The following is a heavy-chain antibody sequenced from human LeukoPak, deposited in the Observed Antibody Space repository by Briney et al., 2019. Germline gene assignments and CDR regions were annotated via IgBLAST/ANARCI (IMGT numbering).Heavy chain of an antibody. Sequence: PSETLSLTCSVSGGSIRSGDYFWGWIRQPPGKGLDWIGTIYFSGTTYYNPSLKSRVTISVDTSKNQFSLKVNSVTAADTAVYYCARRSVPAAGMFDPWGQGTLVTVSP. CDR1: GGSIRSGDYF. D-gene: IGHD2-2*01. CDR3: ARRSVPAAGMFDP. V-gene: IGHV4-39*01. CDR2: IYFSGTT. J-gene: IGHJ5*02.